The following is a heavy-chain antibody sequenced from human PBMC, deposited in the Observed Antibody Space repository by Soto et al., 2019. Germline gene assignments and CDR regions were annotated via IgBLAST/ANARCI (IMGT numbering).Heavy chain of an antibody. J-gene: IGHJ4*02. D-gene: IGHD3-10*01. V-gene: IGHV4-59*08. CDR3: ARRRFGELSDFDY. Sequence: SETLSLTCTVSGTSISNYYWNWIRQSPGKGLERIGYIYSSGNSKYNPSLNSRVTISLDTSKNQFSLKLTSVTAADTAVYYCARRRFGELSDFDYWGQGGLVTVS. CDR1: GTSISNYY. CDR2: IYSSGNS.